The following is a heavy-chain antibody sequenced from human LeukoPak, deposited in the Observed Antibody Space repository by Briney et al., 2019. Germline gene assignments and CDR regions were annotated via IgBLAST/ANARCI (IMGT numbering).Heavy chain of an antibody. V-gene: IGHV3-7*01. CDR3: AKAESYGDGFHWFDP. CDR2: IKYDGSEK. CDR1: GFTFSSYW. Sequence: GGSLRLSCAASGFTFSSYWMSWVRQAPGKGLEWVANIKYDGSEKNYVDSVKGRFTISRDNAKTSMYLQMDSLRAEDTAVYYCAKAESYGDGFHWFDPWGQGTLVTVSS. D-gene: IGHD4-17*01. J-gene: IGHJ5*02.